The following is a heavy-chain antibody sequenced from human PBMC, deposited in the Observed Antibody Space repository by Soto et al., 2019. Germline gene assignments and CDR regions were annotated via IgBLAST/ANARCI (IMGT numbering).Heavy chain of an antibody. V-gene: IGHV1-69*01. J-gene: IGHJ4*02. CDR1: GGTFSSYA. Sequence: QVQLVQSGAEVKKPGSSVKVSCKASGGTFSSYAISWVRQAAGQGLEWRGGIIPIVDTANYEQKFQGRVTITADESTSTAYMELSSLRSEDTAVYYCARERSAYLDYWGQGTLVTVSS. D-gene: IGHD2-21*01. CDR3: ARERSAYLDY. CDR2: IIPIVDTA.